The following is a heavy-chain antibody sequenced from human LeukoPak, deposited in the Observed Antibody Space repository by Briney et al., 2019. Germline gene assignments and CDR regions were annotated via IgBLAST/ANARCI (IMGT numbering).Heavy chain of an antibody. CDR1: GFTFSSYG. D-gene: IGHD4-11*01. J-gene: IGHJ5*02. V-gene: IGHV3-30*03. Sequence: PGRSLRLSCAASGFTFSSYGMHWVRQAPGKGLEWVAVISYDGSNKYYADSVKGRFTISRDNSKNTLYLQMNSLRAEDTAVYYCARDVGLYYSNLRGFDPWGQGTLVTVSS. CDR2: ISYDGSNK. CDR3: ARDVGLYYSNLRGFDP.